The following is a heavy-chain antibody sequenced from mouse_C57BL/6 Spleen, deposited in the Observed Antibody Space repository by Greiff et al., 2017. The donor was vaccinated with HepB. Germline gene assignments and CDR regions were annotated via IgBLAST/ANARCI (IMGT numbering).Heavy chain of an antibody. J-gene: IGHJ2*01. CDR3: ARGGYGTLYYFDY. CDR1: GYTFTSYW. D-gene: IGHD1-1*01. Sequence: QVQLQQPGAELVRPGTSVKLSCKASGYTFTSYWMHWVKQRPGQGLEWIGVIDPSDSYTNYNQKFKGKATLTVDTSSSTAYMQLSSLTSEDSAVYYCARGGYGTLYYFDYWGQGTTLTVSS. V-gene: IGHV1-59*01. CDR2: IDPSDSYT.